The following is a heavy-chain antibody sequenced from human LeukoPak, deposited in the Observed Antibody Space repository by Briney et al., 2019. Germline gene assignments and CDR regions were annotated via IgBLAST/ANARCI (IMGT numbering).Heavy chain of an antibody. CDR1: GYTFTSYG. J-gene: IGHJ6*03. V-gene: IGHV1-18*01. CDR3: ARERGLDGSGSYYNAGSYYYYMDV. CDR2: ISAYNGNT. D-gene: IGHD3-10*01. Sequence: GASVKVSYMASGYTFTSYGISWVRQAPGQGLEWMGWISAYNGNTNYAQKLQGRVTMTTDTSTSTAYMELSSLRSEDTAVYYCARERGLDGSGSYYNAGSYYYYMDVWGKGTTVTVSS.